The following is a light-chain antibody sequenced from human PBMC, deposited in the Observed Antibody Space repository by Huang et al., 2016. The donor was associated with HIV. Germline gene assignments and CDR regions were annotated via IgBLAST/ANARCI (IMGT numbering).Light chain of an antibody. Sequence: IQMTQSPSSLSACVGDRVTITCRSSQCISSSLGWYQQKQGKAPRLLLYAASRLEGGVPSRFSGSGSGTDYTLTISSLQPEDVATYYCQQYSSIPPTFGQGTKLEIK. J-gene: IGKJ2*01. CDR1: QCISSS. CDR3: QQYSSIPPT. V-gene: IGKV1-NL1*01. CDR2: AAS.